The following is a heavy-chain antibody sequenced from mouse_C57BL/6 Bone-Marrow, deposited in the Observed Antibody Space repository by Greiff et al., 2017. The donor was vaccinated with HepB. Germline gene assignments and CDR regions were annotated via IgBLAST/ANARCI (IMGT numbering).Heavy chain of an antibody. D-gene: IGHD1-1*01. CDR1: GFSLTSYG. Sequence: QVQLQQSGPGLVQPSQSLSITCTVSGFSLTSYGIHWVRQSPGKGLEWLGVIWRGGSTDYNSASMSRLSITKDNSKSQVFFKMNSLQADDTAIYYCAKRGLLREYWYFDVWGTGTTVTVSS. CDR2: IWRGGST. CDR3: AKRGLLREYWYFDV. J-gene: IGHJ1*03. V-gene: IGHV2-5*01.